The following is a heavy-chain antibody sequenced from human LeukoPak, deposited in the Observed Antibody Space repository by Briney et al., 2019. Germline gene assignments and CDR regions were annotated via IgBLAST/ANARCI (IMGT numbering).Heavy chain of an antibody. CDR1: GYTFTSYY. Sequence: GASVKVSCKASGYTFTSYYMHWVRQAPGQGLEWMGIINPSGGSTSYAQKFQGRVTMTRDTSTSTVYMELSSLRSEDTAVYYCASLLSANCSSTSCLRLNAIDIWGQMTMVTVSS. CDR2: INPSGGST. CDR3: ASLLSANCSSTSCLRLNAIDI. J-gene: IGHJ3*02. D-gene: IGHD2-2*01. V-gene: IGHV1-46*03.